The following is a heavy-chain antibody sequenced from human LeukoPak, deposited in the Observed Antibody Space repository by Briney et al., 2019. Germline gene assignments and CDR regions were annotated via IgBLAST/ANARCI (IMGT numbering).Heavy chain of an antibody. D-gene: IGHD4-23*01. CDR3: ARGGVDYGGKGNYYYYMDV. CDR1: GSTFSSYS. V-gene: IGHV3-21*01. CDR2: ISSSSYI. Sequence: PGGSLRLSCAASGSTFSSYSMNWVRQAPGKGLEWVSSISSSSYIYYADSVKGRFTISRDNAKNSLYLQMNSLRAEDTAAYYCARGGVDYGGKGNYYYYMDVWGKGTTVTVSS. J-gene: IGHJ6*03.